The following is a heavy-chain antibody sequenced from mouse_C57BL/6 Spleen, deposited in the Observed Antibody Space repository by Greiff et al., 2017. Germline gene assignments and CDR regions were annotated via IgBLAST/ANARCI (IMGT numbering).Heavy chain of an antibody. CDR3: ARRESNYGGFAY. CDR2: IDPSDSYT. D-gene: IGHD2-5*01. V-gene: IGHV1-69*01. J-gene: IGHJ3*01. CDR1: GYTFTSYW. Sequence: QVHVKQPGAELVMPGASVKLSCKASGYTFTSYWMHWVKQRPGQGLEWIGEIDPSDSYTNYNQKFKGKSTLTVDKSSSTAYMQLSSLTSEDSAVYYCARRESNYGGFAYWGQGTLVTVSA.